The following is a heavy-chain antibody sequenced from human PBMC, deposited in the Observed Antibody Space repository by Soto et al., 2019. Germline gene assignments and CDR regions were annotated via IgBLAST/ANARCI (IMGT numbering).Heavy chain of an antibody. V-gene: IGHV3-30-3*01. CDR1: GFTFSSYA. D-gene: IGHD2-2*01. CDR3: ARVPATAKRYYYYYYGMDV. Sequence: PGGSLRLSCAASGFTFSSYAMHWVRQAPGKGLEWVAVISYDGSNKYYADSVKGRFTISRDNSKNTLYLQMNSLRAEDTAVYYCARVPATAKRYYYYYYGMDVWGQGTTVTVSS. J-gene: IGHJ6*02. CDR2: ISYDGSNK.